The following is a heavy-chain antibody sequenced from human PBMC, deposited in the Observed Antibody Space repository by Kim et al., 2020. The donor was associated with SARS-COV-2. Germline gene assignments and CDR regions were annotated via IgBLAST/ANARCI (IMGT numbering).Heavy chain of an antibody. D-gene: IGHD3-10*01. Sequence: SQTLSLTCAISGDSVSSNSAAWNWIRQSPSRGLEWLGRTYYRSKWYNDYAVSVKSRITINPDTSKNQFSLQLNSVTPEDTAVYYCARGGSRGFGELFIGDFDYWGQGTLVTVSS. CDR3: ARGGSRGFGELFIGDFDY. CDR1: GDSVSSNSAA. V-gene: IGHV6-1*01. CDR2: TYYRSKWYN. J-gene: IGHJ4*02.